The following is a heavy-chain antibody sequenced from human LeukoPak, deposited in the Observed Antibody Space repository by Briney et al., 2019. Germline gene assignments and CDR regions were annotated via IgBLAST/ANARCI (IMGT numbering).Heavy chain of an antibody. D-gene: IGHD6-6*01. Sequence: GGSLRLSCAASGFTFSSYAIHWVRQAPGKGLERVAIIWYDGSNKYYADSVKGRFTISRDNSKNTVYLQMNSLRAEDTAVYYCARSRGGSSSGVGDCFDYWGQGTLVTVSS. J-gene: IGHJ4*02. CDR2: IWYDGSNK. CDR1: GFTFSSYA. V-gene: IGHV3-33*01. CDR3: ARSRGGSSSGVGDCFDY.